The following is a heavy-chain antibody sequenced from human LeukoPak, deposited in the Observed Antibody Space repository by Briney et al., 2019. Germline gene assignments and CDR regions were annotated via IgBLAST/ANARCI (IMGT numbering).Heavy chain of an antibody. V-gene: IGHV4-39*01. CDR3: ARNVDTAMAFDY. Sequence: PSETLSLTCTVSGGSISSSSYYWGWIRQPPGKGLEWIGSTYYSGSTYYNPSLKSRVTISVDTSKNQFSLKLSSVTAADTAVYYCARNVDTAMAFDYWGQGTLVTVSS. CDR1: GGSISSSSYY. J-gene: IGHJ4*02. CDR2: TYYSGST. D-gene: IGHD5-18*01.